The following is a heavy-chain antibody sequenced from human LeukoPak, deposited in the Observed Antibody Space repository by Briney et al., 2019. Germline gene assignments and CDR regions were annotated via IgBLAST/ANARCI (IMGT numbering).Heavy chain of an antibody. CDR2: INPNSGGT. D-gene: IGHD3-22*01. CDR1: GYTFTGYY. V-gene: IGHV1-2*02. Sequence: ASVKVSCKASGYTFTGYYMHWVRQAPGQGIEWMGWINPNSGGTNYAQKFQGRVTMTRDTSISTAYMELSRLRSDDTAVYYCARDLYYYDSSGYVDYWGQGTLVTVSS. CDR3: ARDLYYYDSSGYVDY. J-gene: IGHJ4*02.